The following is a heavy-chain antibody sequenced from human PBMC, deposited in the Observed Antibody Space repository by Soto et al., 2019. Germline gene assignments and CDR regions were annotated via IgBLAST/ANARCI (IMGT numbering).Heavy chain of an antibody. CDR3: AREIIAVLGSIRWFDP. V-gene: IGHV3-74*03. CDR2: MGGDGSSP. J-gene: IGHJ5*02. CDR1: GFTFNNYW. Sequence: EVQLVESGGGLVQPGGSLRLSWVAAGFTFNNYWMHWVCEVPGKGLMWVSRMGGDGSSPAYADSVEGRFTILRDNAKNTLYLQMNSLRIEDTAVYYCAREIIAVLGSIRWFDPWGQGTLVTVSS. D-gene: IGHD6-19*01.